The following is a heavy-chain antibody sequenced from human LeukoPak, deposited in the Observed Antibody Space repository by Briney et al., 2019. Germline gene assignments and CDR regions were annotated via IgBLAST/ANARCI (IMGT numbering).Heavy chain of an antibody. CDR3: ATVPEVGATPPNDAFDI. CDR2: IDPEGGET. Sequence: GASVKVSCKVSGYTLTDLYMHWVRQAPGKGLEWMGVIDPEGGETIYAQKFQGRVTMTEDTSTDTAYMELSSLRSEDTAVYYCATVPEVGATPPNDAFDIWGQGTVVTVSS. D-gene: IGHD1-26*01. CDR1: GYTLTDLY. V-gene: IGHV1-24*01. J-gene: IGHJ3*02.